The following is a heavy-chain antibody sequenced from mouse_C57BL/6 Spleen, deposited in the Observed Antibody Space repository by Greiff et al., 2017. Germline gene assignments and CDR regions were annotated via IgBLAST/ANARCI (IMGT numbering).Heavy chain of an antibody. CDR1: GFTFSSYA. CDR3: ARDRSNYGYFDV. J-gene: IGHJ1*03. Sequence: EVMLVESGGGLVKPGGSLKLSCAASGFTFSSYAMSWVRQTPEKRLEWVATISDGGSYTYYPDNVKGRFTISRDNAKNNLYLQMSHLKSEDTAMYYCARDRSNYGYFDVWGTGTTVTVSS. V-gene: IGHV5-4*01. CDR2: ISDGGSYT. D-gene: IGHD2-5*01.